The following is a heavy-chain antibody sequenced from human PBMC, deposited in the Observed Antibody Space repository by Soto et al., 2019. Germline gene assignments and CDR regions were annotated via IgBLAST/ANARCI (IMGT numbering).Heavy chain of an antibody. D-gene: IGHD6-19*01. V-gene: IGHV3-30*18. CDR3: AKDRYRRIAVAGFSDSFGY. CDR1: GFTFSSYG. CDR2: ISYDGSNK. J-gene: IGHJ4*02. Sequence: GGSLRLSCAASGFTFSSYGMHWVRQAPGKGLEWVAVISYDGSNKYYADSVKGRFTISRDNSKNTLYLQMNSLRAEDTAVYYCAKDRYRRIAVAGFSDSFGYWGQGTLVSVSS.